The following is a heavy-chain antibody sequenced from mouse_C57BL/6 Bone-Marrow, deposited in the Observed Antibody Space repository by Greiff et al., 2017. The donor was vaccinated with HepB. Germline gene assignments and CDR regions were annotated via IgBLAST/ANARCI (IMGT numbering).Heavy chain of an antibody. D-gene: IGHD1-1*01. CDR1: GYTFTSYW. CDR3: TYYYGVDY. Sequence: EVQRVESGTVLARPGASVKMSCKTSGYTFTSYWMHWVKQRPGQGLEWIGAIYPGNSDTSYNQKFKGKAKLTAVTSASTAYMELSSLTNEDSAVYYCTYYYGVDYWGQGTTLTVSS. CDR2: IYPGNSDT. V-gene: IGHV1-5*01. J-gene: IGHJ2*01.